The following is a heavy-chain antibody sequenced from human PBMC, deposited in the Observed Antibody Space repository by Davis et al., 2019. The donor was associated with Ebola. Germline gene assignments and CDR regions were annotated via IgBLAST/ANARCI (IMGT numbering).Heavy chain of an antibody. CDR3: ARGKWFDP. Sequence: GGSLRLSCATSGFTFSNYAMHWVRQAPGKGLEWVAIVSYDGNNKFYADSVKGRFTISRDNSKNTIYLQMNSLRAEDTAVYYCARGKWFDPWGQGTLVSVTS. CDR1: GFTFSNYA. J-gene: IGHJ5*02. V-gene: IGHV3-30*07. CDR2: VSYDGNNK.